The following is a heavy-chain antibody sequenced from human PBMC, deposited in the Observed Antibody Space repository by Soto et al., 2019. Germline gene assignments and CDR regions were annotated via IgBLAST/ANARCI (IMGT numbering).Heavy chain of an antibody. CDR2: IYYTGST. D-gene: IGHD1-26*01. CDR1: GGSISSDSYY. Sequence: SETLSLTCTVSGGSISSDSYYWGWIRQPPGKGLEWIGNIYYTGSTYNNPSLKSRVTLSVDTSKNQFSLKLRSVTAADTAVYYCARRPTSRSGGYRVAFDIWGQGTMVTVSS. V-gene: IGHV4-39*01. J-gene: IGHJ3*02. CDR3: ARRPTSRSGGYRVAFDI.